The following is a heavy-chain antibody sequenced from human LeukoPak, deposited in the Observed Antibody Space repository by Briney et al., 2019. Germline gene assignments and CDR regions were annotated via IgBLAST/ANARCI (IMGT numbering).Heavy chain of an antibody. J-gene: IGHJ5*02. CDR3: AKDYEPLVGVHRWGDWFDP. CDR2: ISGNGGST. Sequence: PGGSLRLSCAASGFTFSTYAMTWVRQAPGKGLEWVSLISGNGGSTYYADSVKGRFTISRDNSKNTLYLQMNSLRAEDTAVYYCAKDYEPLVGVHRWGDWFDPWGQGTLVTVSS. V-gene: IGHV3-23*01. D-gene: IGHD1-26*01. CDR1: GFTFSTYA.